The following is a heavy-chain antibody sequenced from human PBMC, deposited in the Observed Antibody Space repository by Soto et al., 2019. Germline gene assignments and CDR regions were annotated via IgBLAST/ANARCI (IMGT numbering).Heavy chain of an antibody. V-gene: IGHV4-39*01. CDR3: ARHPQMVRGIGGGFMDV. D-gene: IGHD3-10*01. J-gene: IGHJ6*02. Sequence: PSETLCLTCTVSGGSISSGDYFWGWIRQPPGKPLEWIGSVFDSGSTYYNPSLKSRVTIGLDMSKTHFSLKLSSVTAADTAVYYCARHPQMVRGIGGGFMDVWGQGTTVTVSS. CDR2: VFDSGST. CDR1: GGSISSGDYF.